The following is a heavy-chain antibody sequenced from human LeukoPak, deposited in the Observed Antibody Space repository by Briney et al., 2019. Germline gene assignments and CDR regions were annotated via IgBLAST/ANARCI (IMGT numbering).Heavy chain of an antibody. Sequence: GGSLRLSCAASGFTFTTFSTHSMNWVRQPPGKELEWLSYISDTGDTTYYADSLQGRFTISRDHAKNSLYLHMSSLRADDTAIYYCAADGVGVLPGDALDIWGQGTKVTVSS. CDR2: ISDTGDTT. CDR3: AADGVGVLPGDALDI. D-gene: IGHD1-26*01. J-gene: IGHJ3*02. CDR1: GFTFTTFSTHS. V-gene: IGHV3-48*01.